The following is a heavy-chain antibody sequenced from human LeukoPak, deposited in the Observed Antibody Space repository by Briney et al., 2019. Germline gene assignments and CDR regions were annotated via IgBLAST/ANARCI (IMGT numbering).Heavy chain of an antibody. Sequence: PSETLSLTCTVSGGSISSGGYYWSWIRQHPGKGLEWIGYIYYSGSTYYNPSLKSRVTISVDTSKNQFSLKLSSVTAADTAVYYCARVVYYDSSGPTSSWFDPWGQGTLVTVSS. CDR1: GGSISSGGYY. J-gene: IGHJ5*02. V-gene: IGHV4-31*03. CDR2: IYYSGST. CDR3: ARVVYYDSSGPTSSWFDP. D-gene: IGHD3-22*01.